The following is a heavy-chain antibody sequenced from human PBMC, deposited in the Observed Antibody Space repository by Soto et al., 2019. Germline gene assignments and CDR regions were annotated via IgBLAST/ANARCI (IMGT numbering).Heavy chain of an antibody. Sequence: EVQLLESGGGLVQPGGSLRLSCAASGFPFSSYAMSWVRQAPGKGLEWVSTFSGNAGTTYYANSVKGRFTISRDNSESTLYLQMNNLRAEDTAVYYCAKSRGINNWFDCWGQGTLVTVSS. J-gene: IGHJ5*01. CDR3: AKSRGINNWFDC. CDR2: FSGNAGTT. V-gene: IGHV3-23*01. CDR1: GFPFSSYA. D-gene: IGHD3-10*01.